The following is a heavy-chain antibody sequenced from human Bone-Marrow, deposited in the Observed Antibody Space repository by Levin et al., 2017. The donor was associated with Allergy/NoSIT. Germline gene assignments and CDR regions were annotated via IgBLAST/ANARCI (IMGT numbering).Heavy chain of an antibody. V-gene: IGHV3-23*01. J-gene: IGHJ4*02. CDR2: ISGSGSST. D-gene: IGHD2-2*01. CDR1: GFIFNTHA. Sequence: GASVKVSCAASGFIFNTHAMSWVRQAPGKGLEWVSGISGSGSSTYYADFVKGRFTISRDKSRNTLSLEMNSLRAEDTAVYYCAKDLLGIVVPGALSLDNWGQGALVSVTS. CDR3: AKDLLGIVVPGALSLDN.